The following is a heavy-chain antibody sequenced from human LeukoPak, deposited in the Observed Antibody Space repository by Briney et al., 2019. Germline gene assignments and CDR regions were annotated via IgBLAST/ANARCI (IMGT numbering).Heavy chain of an antibody. CDR3: ARSLFYGDQGYFDY. CDR1: GYIFTGYY. V-gene: IGHV1-2*02. CDR2: INPNSGGT. D-gene: IGHD4-17*01. J-gene: IGHJ4*02. Sequence: ASVKVSCKASGYIFTGYYMHWVRQAPGQGLEWMGWINPNSGGTHYAQKFQGRVTMTRDTSLSTTYLELSSLRSDDTAVYYCARSLFYGDQGYFDYWGQGTLVTVSS.